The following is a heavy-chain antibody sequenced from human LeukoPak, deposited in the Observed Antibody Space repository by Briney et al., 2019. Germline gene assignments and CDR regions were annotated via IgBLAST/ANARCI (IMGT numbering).Heavy chain of an antibody. CDR1: GGSISPYY. J-gene: IGHJ4*02. CDR3: ARSTGSTMFIDY. CDR2: IYYSGNT. V-gene: IGHV4-59*01. D-gene: IGHD3-10*02. Sequence: SETLSLTCTVSGGSISPYYWSWIRQPPGKGLEWLGYIYYSGNTEYKPSLKSRVAMSVDTSKNQFSLRLSSVAAADTAVYYCARSTGSTMFIDYWGQGTLVTVSS.